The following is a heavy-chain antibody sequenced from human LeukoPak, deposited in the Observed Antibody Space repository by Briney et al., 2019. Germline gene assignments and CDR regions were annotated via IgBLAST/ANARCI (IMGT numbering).Heavy chain of an antibody. J-gene: IGHJ4*02. Sequence: PSETLSLTCTVSGGSISSYYWSWIRQPPGKGLEWIGYIYYSGSTNYNPSLKSRVTISVDTSKNQFSLKLSSVTAADTAVYYCASSTYYDYVWGSYRHDYWGQGTLVTVSS. D-gene: IGHD3-16*02. CDR3: ASSTYYDYVWGSYRHDY. V-gene: IGHV4-59*08. CDR1: GGSISSYY. CDR2: IYYSGST.